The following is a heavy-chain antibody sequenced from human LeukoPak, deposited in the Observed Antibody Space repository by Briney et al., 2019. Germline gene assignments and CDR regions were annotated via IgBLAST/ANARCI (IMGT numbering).Heavy chain of an antibody. CDR2: IKQDGSEK. CDR1: EFTFSYYW. CDR3: ARPRGGYCSSTSCFHMDV. D-gene: IGHD2-2*01. J-gene: IGHJ6*03. V-gene: IGHV3-7*01. Sequence: GGSLRLSCAASEFTFSYYWMSWVRQAPGKGLEWVAYIKQDGSEKDYVDSVKGRFTISRDNAKNSLYLQMNSLRAEDTAVYYCARPRGGYCSSTSCFHMDVWGKGTTVTVSS.